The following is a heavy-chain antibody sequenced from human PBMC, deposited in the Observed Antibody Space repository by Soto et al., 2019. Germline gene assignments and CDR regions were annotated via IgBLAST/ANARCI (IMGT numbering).Heavy chain of an antibody. V-gene: IGHV4-39*01. D-gene: IGHD2-15*01. Sequence: SETLSLTCTVSGGSISSSSYYWGRIRQPPGKGLEWIGSIYYSGSTYYNPSLKSRVTISVDTSKNQLYLKLSSVTAADTAVYYCASTCSGGSCYYYYYGMDVWGQGTTVTVSS. CDR3: ASTCSGGSCYYYYYGMDV. J-gene: IGHJ6*02. CDR2: IYYSGST. CDR1: GGSISSSSYY.